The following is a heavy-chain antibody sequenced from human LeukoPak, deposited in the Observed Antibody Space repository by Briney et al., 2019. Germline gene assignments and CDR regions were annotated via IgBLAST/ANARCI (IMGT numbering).Heavy chain of an antibody. CDR1: GYTFTGYY. CDR3: ARGGVTIMARGVIGSPN. CDR2: INPNSGGT. V-gene: IGHV1-2*02. Sequence: ASVKVSCKASGYTFTGYYMHWVRQAPGQGLEWMGWINPNSGGTNYAQKFQGRVTMTRDTSISTAYMELSRLRSDDTAVYYCARGGVTIMARGVIGSPNWGQGTLVTVSS. D-gene: IGHD3-10*01. J-gene: IGHJ4*02.